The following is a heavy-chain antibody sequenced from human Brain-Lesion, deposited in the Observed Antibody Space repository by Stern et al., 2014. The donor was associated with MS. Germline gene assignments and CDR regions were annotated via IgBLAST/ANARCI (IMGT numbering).Heavy chain of an antibody. CDR2: TYYRSKWYN. CDR1: GDTVSTYNIA. CDR3: AREPNYDFWSDLPSHYHYYYGMDV. Sequence: QVQLQQSGPGLVKPSQTLSLTCAISGDTVSTYNIAWSWIRQSPSRGLEWLGRTYYRSKWYNYFAFSVESRISINPDTSQNQISLQLKSATPDDTAVYYCAREPNYDFWSDLPSHYHYYYGMDVWGQGTTVTVSS. J-gene: IGHJ6*02. D-gene: IGHD3-3*01. V-gene: IGHV6-1*01.